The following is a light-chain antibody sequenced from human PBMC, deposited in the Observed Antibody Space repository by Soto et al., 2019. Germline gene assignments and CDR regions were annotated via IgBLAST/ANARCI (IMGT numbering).Light chain of an antibody. CDR3: ISYTSDDGRYV. CDR2: EVS. J-gene: IGLJ1*01. V-gene: IGLV2-14*01. Sequence: QSVLTQPASVSGTPGQSITISCTGSNSDVGLYNFVSWYQHHPGRAPKLIVSEVSLRPSGISNRFSGSKSGNTASLTISGLQSEDEADYYCISYTSDDGRYVFGTGTKLTVL. CDR1: NSDVGLYNF.